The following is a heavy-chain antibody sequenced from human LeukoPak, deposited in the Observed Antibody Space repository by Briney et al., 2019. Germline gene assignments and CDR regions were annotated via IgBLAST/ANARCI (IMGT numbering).Heavy chain of an antibody. CDR1: GFTFSSYN. CDR2: IRSSGNTI. J-gene: IGHJ4*02. CDR3: ARLRFYYFDY. D-gene: IGHD3-16*01. V-gene: IGHV3-48*03. Sequence: GGSLRLSCAASGFTFSSYNMNWVRQAPGKGLEWVSYIRSSGNTIDYADSVKGRFTLSRDNAKNSLYLQMSSLRAEDTAVYYCARLRFYYFDYWGQGTLVTVSS.